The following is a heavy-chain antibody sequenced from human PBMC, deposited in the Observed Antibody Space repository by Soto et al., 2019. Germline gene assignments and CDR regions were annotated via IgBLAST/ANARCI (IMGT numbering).Heavy chain of an antibody. Sequence: EVQLLESGGGLVQPGGSLRLSCAASGFTFSSYAMSWVRQAPGKGLEWVSAISGSGGSTYYADSVKGRFTISRDNSKNTLYLQMNSRRAEDTAVYDCANHRNLGWYYFDYWGQGTLVTVSS. CDR2: ISGSGGST. CDR1: GFTFSSYA. J-gene: IGHJ4*02. D-gene: IGHD3-3*01. V-gene: IGHV3-23*01. CDR3: ANHRNLGWYYFDY.